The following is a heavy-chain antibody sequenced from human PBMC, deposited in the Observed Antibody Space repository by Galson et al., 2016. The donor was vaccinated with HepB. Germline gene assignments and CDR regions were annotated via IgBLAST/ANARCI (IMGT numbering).Heavy chain of an antibody. CDR1: GGTFSTYA. CDR3: ATKPRSCSGENCYYYGMDG. CDR2: VVPIYVIV. Sequence: SVKVSCKASGGTFSTYAISWVRQAPGQGLEWMGGVVPIYVIVKYAQKFQGRVMITADESTGTVYMELSSLRSEDTALYYCATKPRSCSGENCYYYGMDGWSHVTPVTVSS. J-gene: IGHJ6*02. V-gene: IGHV1-69*13. D-gene: IGHD2-15*01.